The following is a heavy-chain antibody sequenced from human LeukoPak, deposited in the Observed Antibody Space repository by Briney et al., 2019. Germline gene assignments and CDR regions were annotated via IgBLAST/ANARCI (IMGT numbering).Heavy chain of an antibody. CDR2: MNPNSGNT. CDR3: ARDRPGRYCSTTSCYYASPFDP. J-gene: IGHJ5*02. D-gene: IGHD2-2*01. Sequence: ASVKVSCKASGYTFTSYDINWVRQATGQGLEWMGWMNPNSGNTGYAQKFQGRVTITRNTSISTAYMELSSLRSEDTAVYYCARDRPGRYCSTTSCYYASPFDPWGQGTLVTVSS. V-gene: IGHV1-8*03. CDR1: GYTFTSYD.